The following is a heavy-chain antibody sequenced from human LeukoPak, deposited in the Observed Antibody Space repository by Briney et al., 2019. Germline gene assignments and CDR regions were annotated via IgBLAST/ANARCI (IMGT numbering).Heavy chain of an antibody. CDR1: GGSISSYY. V-gene: IGHV4-4*07. D-gene: IGHD3-3*01. J-gene: IGHJ4*02. CDR3: ARRMQLDYDFWSGYTYYFDY. CDR2: IYTSGST. Sequence: SETLSLTCTVSGGSISSYYWSWIRQPAGKGLEWIGRIYTSGSTNYNPSLKSRVTMSVDTSKNQFSLKLSSVTAADTAVYYCARRMQLDYDFWSGYTYYFDYWGQGTLVTVSS.